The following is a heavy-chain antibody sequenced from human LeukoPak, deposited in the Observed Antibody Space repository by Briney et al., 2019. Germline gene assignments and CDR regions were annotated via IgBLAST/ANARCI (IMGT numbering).Heavy chain of an antibody. D-gene: IGHD3-10*01. CDR2: IKSKTDGGTT. J-gene: IGHJ5*02. Sequence: GGSLRLSCAASGFTFSNAWMSWVRQAPGKGLEWVGRIKSKTDGGTTAYGAPVKGRFTISRDDSKNTLYLQMNSLRAEDTAVYYCAWFTGSWGQGTLVTVSS. CDR1: GFTFSNAW. CDR3: AWFTGS. V-gene: IGHV3-15*05.